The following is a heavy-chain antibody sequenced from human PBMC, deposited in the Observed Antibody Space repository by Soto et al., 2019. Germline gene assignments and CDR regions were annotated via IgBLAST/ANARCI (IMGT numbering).Heavy chain of an antibody. V-gene: IGHV3-74*01. Sequence: GGSLRLSCAASGFTLSSYWMHWVRQAPGKGLVWVSRINSDGSSTSYADSVEGRFTISRDNAKNTLYLQMNSLRAEDTAVYYCTSGPPMYCSSSSCYASPFDYWGQGTLVTVSS. CDR2: INSDGSST. CDR3: TSGPPMYCSSSSCYASPFDY. J-gene: IGHJ4*02. D-gene: IGHD2-2*01. CDR1: GFTLSSYW.